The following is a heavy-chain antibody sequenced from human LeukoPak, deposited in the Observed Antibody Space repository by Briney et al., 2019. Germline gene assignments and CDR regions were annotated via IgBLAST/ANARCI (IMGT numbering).Heavy chain of an antibody. D-gene: IGHD6-19*01. CDR3: ARIDLLAGTDY. CDR1: GFTFSSYS. Sequence: GGSPRLSCAASGFTFSSYSMNWVRQAPGKGLEWVSSISSSSSYIYYADSVKGRFTISRDNAKNSLYLQMNSLRAEDTAVYYCARIDLLAGTDYWGQGTLVTVSS. CDR2: ISSSSSYI. J-gene: IGHJ4*02. V-gene: IGHV3-21*01.